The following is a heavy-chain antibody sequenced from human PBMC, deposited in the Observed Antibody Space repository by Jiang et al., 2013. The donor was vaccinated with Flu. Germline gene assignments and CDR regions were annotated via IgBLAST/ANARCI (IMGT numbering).Heavy chain of an antibody. J-gene: IGHJ4*02. CDR2: GHHSGAT. CDR1: DDSIRNNY. D-gene: IGHD3-10*01. Sequence: LLKPSETLSLTCTVSDDSIRNNYWNWVRQSPEKGLEWIGFGHHSGATRYNPSLRSRVTISVDRSNNQVSLRLISVTAADTAVYYCARWGNSGMTPGRHCYDKWGQGTQVTVSS. CDR3: ARWGNSGMTPGRHCYDK. V-gene: IGHV4-59*01.